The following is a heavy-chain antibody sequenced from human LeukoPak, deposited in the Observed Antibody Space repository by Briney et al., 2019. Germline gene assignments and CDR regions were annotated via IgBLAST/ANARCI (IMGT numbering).Heavy chain of an antibody. CDR3: ARRSRDVSNTRGYFFDY. CDR1: GDIFTNYW. CDR2: IYPADSDT. J-gene: IGHJ4*02. Sequence: GESLKISCQGSGDIFTNYWIGWVHQMPGKGLESMGIIYPADSDTTYSPSFQGQVTISVDKSISTVYLHWSSLKASDTAIYYCARRSRDVSNTRGYFFDYWGQGTLVTVSS. D-gene: IGHD1/OR15-1a*01. V-gene: IGHV5-51*07.